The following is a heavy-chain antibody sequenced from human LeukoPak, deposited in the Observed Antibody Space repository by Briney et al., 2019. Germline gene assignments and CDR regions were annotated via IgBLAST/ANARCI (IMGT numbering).Heavy chain of an antibody. Sequence: GGSLRLSCAASGFTFSSYWMTWVRQAPGKGLEWVANIKQDGSEAYYVDPVKGRFTVSRDNAKNSLYLQLNSLGAEDTAVYYCARPSYNSGSFFDYWGQGSLVTVS. CDR2: IKQDGSEA. CDR3: ARPSYNSGSFFDY. J-gene: IGHJ4*02. D-gene: IGHD3-10*01. V-gene: IGHV3-7*01. CDR1: GFTFSSYW.